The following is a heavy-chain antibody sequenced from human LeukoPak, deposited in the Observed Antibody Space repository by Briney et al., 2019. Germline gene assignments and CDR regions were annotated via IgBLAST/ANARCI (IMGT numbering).Heavy chain of an antibody. V-gene: IGHV4-59*01. D-gene: IGHD3-9*01. CDR2: IYYSGST. J-gene: IGHJ4*02. CDR3: ARGRFDILTGYYLDY. Sequence: SETLSLTCTVSGGSITTYYWNWIRQPPGEGLEWIGYIYYSGSTNYNPSLKSRVTISVDTSKNQFSLKLSSVTAADTAVYYCARGRFDILTGYYLDYWGQGILVTVSS. CDR1: GGSITTYY.